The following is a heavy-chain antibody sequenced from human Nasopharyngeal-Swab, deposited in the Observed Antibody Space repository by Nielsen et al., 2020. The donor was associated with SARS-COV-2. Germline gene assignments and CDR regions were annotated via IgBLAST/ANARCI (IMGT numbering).Heavy chain of an antibody. D-gene: IGHD3-9*01. CDR2: ISSSSSYI. J-gene: IGHJ4*02. CDR1: GFTFSSYS. CDR3: ARDIYYDILTGYWED. V-gene: IGHV3-21*01. Sequence: GESLKISCAASGFTFSSYSMNWVRQAPGKGLEWVSSISSSSSYIYYADSVKGRFTISRDNAKNSLYLQMNSLRAEDTAVYYCARDIYYDILTGYWEDWGQGTLVTVSS.